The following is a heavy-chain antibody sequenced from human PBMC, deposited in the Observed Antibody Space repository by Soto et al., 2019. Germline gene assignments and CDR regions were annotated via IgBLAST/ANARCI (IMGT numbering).Heavy chain of an antibody. CDR1: GYTFTAYY. D-gene: IGHD6-6*01. CDR3: ARDRPPDY. V-gene: IGHV1-2*02. J-gene: IGHJ4*02. Sequence: QVQLVQSGAKVKKPGASVKVSCKASGYTFTAYYIHWVRQAPGQGLEWVGWINPNTRDTYYGQKFQGRVTMTRDTSITTAYMELSSLTSDDTAVYYCARDRPPDYWGQGTLVTVSS. CDR2: INPNTRDT.